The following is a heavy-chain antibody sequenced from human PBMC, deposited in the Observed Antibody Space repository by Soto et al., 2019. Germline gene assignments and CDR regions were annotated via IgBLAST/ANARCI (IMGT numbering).Heavy chain of an antibody. V-gene: IGHV4-59*01. CDR2: IYYSGST. D-gene: IGHD5-12*01. Sequence: PSETLSLTCTVSGGSISSYYWSWIRQPPGKGLEWIGYIYYSGSTNYNPSLKSRVTISVDTSKNQFSLKLSSVTAEDTAVYYCARDRDGYNYYYYYYGMDVWGQGTTVTVSS. CDR3: ARDRDGYNYYYYYYGMDV. CDR1: GGSISSYY. J-gene: IGHJ6*02.